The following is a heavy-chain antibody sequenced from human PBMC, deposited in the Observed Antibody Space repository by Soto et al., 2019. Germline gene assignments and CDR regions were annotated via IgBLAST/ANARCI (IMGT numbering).Heavy chain of an antibody. D-gene: IGHD6-13*01. CDR1: GFTFSSYA. CDR2: ISGSGGST. CDR3: AKSRIAAAGTAGY. J-gene: IGHJ4*02. Sequence: GGSLKLSCAASGFTFSSYAMSWVGQAPGKGLEWVSAISGSGGSTYYADSVKGRFTISRDNSKNTLYLQMNSLRAEDTAVYYCAKSRIAAAGTAGYWGQGTLVTVSS. V-gene: IGHV3-23*01.